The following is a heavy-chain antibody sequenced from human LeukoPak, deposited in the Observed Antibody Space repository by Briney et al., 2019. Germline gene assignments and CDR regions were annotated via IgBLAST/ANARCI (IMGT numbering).Heavy chain of an antibody. CDR3: ARSVTASPYYYYMDV. CDR1: GYTFTSYY. CDR2: INPSGGST. D-gene: IGHD2-21*02. J-gene: IGHJ6*03. V-gene: IGHV1-46*01. Sequence: ASVKVSCKASGYTFTSYYMHWVRQAPGQGLEWMGIINPSGGSTSYAQKFQGRVTMTRDTSTSTVYMELSSLRSEDTAVYYCARSVTASPYYYYMDVWSKATTVTVSS.